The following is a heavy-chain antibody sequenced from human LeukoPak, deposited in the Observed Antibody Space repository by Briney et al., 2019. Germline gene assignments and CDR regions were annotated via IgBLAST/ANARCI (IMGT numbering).Heavy chain of an antibody. Sequence: SETLSLTCAVYGGSFSGYYWSWIRQPPGKGLEWIGEINHSGSTNYNPSLKSRVTISVDTSKNQFSLKLSSVTAADTAVYYCARAGIGGTPGGCGYWGQAALVALSS. J-gene: IGHJ4*02. V-gene: IGHV4-34*01. CDR1: GGSFSGYY. CDR2: INHSGST. CDR3: ARAGIGGTPGGCGY. D-gene: IGHD6-13*01.